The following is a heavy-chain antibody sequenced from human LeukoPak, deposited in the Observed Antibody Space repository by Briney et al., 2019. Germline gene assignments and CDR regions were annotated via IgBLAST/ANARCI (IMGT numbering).Heavy chain of an antibody. CDR1: GGSISSGGYS. V-gene: IGHV4-30-2*05. J-gene: IGHJ5*02. CDR2: IYYSGST. CDR3: ASLYDFWSGYSNWFDP. Sequence: SETLSLTCAVSGGSISSGGYSWSWIRQPLGKGLEWIGYIYYSGSTYYNPSLKSRVTISVDTSKNQFSLKLSSVTAADTAVYYCASLYDFWSGYSNWFDPWGQGTLVTVSS. D-gene: IGHD3-3*01.